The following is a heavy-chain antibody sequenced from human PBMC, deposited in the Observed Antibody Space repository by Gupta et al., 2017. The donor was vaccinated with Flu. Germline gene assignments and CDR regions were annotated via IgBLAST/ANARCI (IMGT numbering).Heavy chain of an antibody. CDR3: AREEGSPGDVWFDP. Sequence: EVRLEQPGGHVVRPGESLRLSCAASGLSIDKTGMTWVRQVPGKGLEWIFSLSWNGEVIGYAEAGRGRFTISRDNAENSLHLRINNVRVEDTAFYYCAREEGSPGDVWFDPWGQGTLVTVSS. CDR2: LSWNGEVI. CDR1: GLSIDKTG. D-gene: IGHD2-2*01. J-gene: IGHJ5*02. V-gene: IGHV3-20*04.